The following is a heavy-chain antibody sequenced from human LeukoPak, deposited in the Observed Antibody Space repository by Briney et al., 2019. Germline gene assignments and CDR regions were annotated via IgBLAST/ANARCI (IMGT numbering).Heavy chain of an antibody. V-gene: IGHV4-61*02. Sequence: SETLSLTCTVSGGSISSGSYYWSWTRQPAGKGLEGIGRIYTSGSTHYNPSLKSRVTISVDTSKNQFSLKLSSVTAADTAVYYCARGRYCSDGSCYLDYWGQGTLVTVSS. CDR1: GGSISSGSYY. J-gene: IGHJ4*02. CDR2: IYTSGST. CDR3: ARGRYCSDGSCYLDY. D-gene: IGHD2-15*01.